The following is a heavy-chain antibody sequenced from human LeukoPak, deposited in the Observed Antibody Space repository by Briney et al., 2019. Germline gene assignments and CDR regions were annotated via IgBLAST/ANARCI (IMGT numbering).Heavy chain of an antibody. V-gene: IGHV3-30-3*01. Sequence: PGRSLRLSCEASGFTFSSYAMHWVRQAPGKGLEWVAVISYDGSNKYYADSVKGRFTISRDNSKNTLYLQMNSLRAEDTAVYYCARGSPPDIVVVVAATPFDYWGQGTLVTVSS. D-gene: IGHD2-15*01. CDR3: ARGSPPDIVVVVAATPFDY. CDR1: GFTFSSYA. CDR2: ISYDGSNK. J-gene: IGHJ4*02.